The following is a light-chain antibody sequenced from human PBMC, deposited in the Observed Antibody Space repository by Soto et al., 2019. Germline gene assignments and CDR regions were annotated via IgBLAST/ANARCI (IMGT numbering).Light chain of an antibody. J-gene: IGKJ1*01. CDR1: QSVSSN. Sequence: EVVMTQSPATLSVSPGERATRSCRASQSVSSNLAWYQQKHGQAPRLLIYGASTRATGIPARFSGSGSGTDFTLTISSLEPEDFAVYYCQHRHNWPTWTFGQGTKVDIK. V-gene: IGKV3-15*01. CDR3: QHRHNWPTWT. CDR2: GAS.